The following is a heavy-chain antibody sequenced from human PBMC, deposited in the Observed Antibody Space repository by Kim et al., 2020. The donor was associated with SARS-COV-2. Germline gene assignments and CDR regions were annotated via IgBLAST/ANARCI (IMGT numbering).Heavy chain of an antibody. Sequence: GGSLRLSCAASGLTFSSYGMHWVRQAPGKGLEWVAAISYDGSNKYYEDSVKGRFTISRDNSKNTLYLQMNSLRAEDTAVYYCVKRGGTSYDYYSGLDVWGQGATVTVSS. V-gene: IGHV3-30*18. J-gene: IGHJ6*02. D-gene: IGHD1-26*01. CDR2: ISYDGSNK. CDR3: VKRGGTSYDYYSGLDV. CDR1: GLTFSSYG.